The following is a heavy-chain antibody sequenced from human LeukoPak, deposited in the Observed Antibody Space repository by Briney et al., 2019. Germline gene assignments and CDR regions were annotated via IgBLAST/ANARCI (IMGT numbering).Heavy chain of an antibody. CDR1: GFTFSDYN. D-gene: IGHD4-17*01. CDR2: IFYDGSNK. Sequence: GGSLRLSCAASGFTFSDYNMNWLRQAPGKGLEWVAVIFYDGSNKYYADSVKGRFTVSRDNSKNTLYLQMNSLRAEDTAVYYCAKVAVTTSDYWGQGTLVTVSS. CDR3: AKVAVTTSDY. V-gene: IGHV3-30*18. J-gene: IGHJ4*02.